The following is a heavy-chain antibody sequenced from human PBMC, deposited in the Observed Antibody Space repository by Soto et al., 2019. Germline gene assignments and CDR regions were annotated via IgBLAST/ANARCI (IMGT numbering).Heavy chain of an antibody. CDR1: GGSISSSSYY. CDR2: IYYNGAT. J-gene: IGHJ4*02. Sequence: QLQLQESGPGLVKPSETLSLTCTVSGGSISSSSYYWGWIRQPPGKGLEWIGTIYYNGATQYNPSLKSRVTISVDTSKNQFSLKVSSVTATDTAIYYCAREKRNDYVDPSGDYWGQGTLVTVSS. D-gene: IGHD4-17*01. V-gene: IGHV4-39*02. CDR3: AREKRNDYVDPSGDY.